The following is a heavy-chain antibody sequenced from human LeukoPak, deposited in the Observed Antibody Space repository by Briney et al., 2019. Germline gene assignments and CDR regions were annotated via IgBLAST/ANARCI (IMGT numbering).Heavy chain of an antibody. D-gene: IGHD6-19*01. V-gene: IGHV1-69*01. Sequence: GSSVKVSCKASGGTFSSYAISWVRQAPGQGHEWMGGIIPIFGTANYAQKFQGRVTITADESTSTAYMELSSLRSEDTAVYYCSRVEHYSSGWYGGHYWGQGTLVAVSS. CDR2: IIPIFGTA. CDR1: GGTFSSYA. CDR3: SRVEHYSSGWYGGHY. J-gene: IGHJ4*02.